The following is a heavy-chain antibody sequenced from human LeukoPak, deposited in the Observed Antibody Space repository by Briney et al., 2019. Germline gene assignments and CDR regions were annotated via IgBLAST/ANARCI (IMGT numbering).Heavy chain of an antibody. Sequence: PSETLSLTCNVSGVSVSTSHWNWIRQRPGKGLEWIGCLSYTGKTDYNPSLKSRVSISLGSSNNHFSLRLTSVTAADTAVYYCSEGYFEPFDHWGQGILVTVSS. CDR3: SEGYFEPFDH. D-gene: IGHD2/OR15-2a*01. V-gene: IGHV4-59*02. CDR1: GVSVSTSH. J-gene: IGHJ4*02. CDR2: LSYTGKT.